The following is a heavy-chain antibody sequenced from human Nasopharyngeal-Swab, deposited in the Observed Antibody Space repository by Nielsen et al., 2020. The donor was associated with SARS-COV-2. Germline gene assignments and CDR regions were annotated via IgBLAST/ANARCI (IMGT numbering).Heavy chain of an antibody. CDR2: ISSSSSYI. V-gene: IGHV3-21*01. D-gene: IGHD4-23*01. Sequence: GGSLRLSCAASGFTFNNYNFNWVRQAPGKGLEWVSSISSSSSYIYYADSVKGRFTIPRDNAKNSLYLQMNSLRAEDTAVYYCARDYGGNLGDWGQGTLVTVSS. J-gene: IGHJ4*02. CDR1: GFTFNNYN. CDR3: ARDYGGNLGD.